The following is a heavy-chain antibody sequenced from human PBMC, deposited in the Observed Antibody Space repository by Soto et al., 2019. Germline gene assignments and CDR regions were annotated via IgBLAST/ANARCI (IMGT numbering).Heavy chain of an antibody. D-gene: IGHD5-12*01. CDR1: GFTVSSNY. J-gene: IGHJ6*02. Sequence: GGSLRLSCAASGFTVSSNYMSWVRQAPGKGLEWVSVIYSGGSAYYADSVKGRFTISRDNSKNTLYLQMNSLRAEDTAVYYCAGGVEMATIEMDYYYYGMDVWGQGTTVTVSS. CDR2: IYSGGSA. V-gene: IGHV3-66*01. CDR3: AGGVEMATIEMDYYYYGMDV.